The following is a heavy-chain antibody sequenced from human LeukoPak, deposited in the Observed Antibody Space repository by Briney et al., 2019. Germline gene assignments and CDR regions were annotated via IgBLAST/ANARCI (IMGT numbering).Heavy chain of an antibody. Sequence: ASVKVSCKASGYTFTGYYMHWVRQAPGQGLEWMGRINTNSGGTNYAQKFQGRVTMTRDTSISTAYMELSRLRSNDTAVYYCASQPAATAYYYYMDVWGKGTTVTVSS. V-gene: IGHV1-2*06. CDR1: GYTFTGYY. D-gene: IGHD2-2*01. CDR2: INTNSGGT. J-gene: IGHJ6*03. CDR3: ASQPAATAYYYYMDV.